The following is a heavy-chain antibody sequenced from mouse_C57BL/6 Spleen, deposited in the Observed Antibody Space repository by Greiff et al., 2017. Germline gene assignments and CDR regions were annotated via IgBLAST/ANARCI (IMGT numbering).Heavy chain of an antibody. D-gene: IGHD3-1*01. Sequence: VQLQQSGPELVKPGASVKISCKASGYTFTDYYMNWVKQSHGKSLEWIGDINPNNGGTSYNQKIKGKATLTVDKSSSTAYMELRSLTSEDSAVYYCARSGLRGTFAYWGQGTLVTVSA. CDR2: INPNNGGT. V-gene: IGHV1-26*01. CDR1: GYTFTDYY. J-gene: IGHJ3*01. CDR3: ARSGLRGTFAY.